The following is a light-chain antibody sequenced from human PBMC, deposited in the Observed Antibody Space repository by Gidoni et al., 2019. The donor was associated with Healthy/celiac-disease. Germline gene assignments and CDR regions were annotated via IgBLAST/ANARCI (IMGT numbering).Light chain of an antibody. CDR2: STN. J-gene: IGLJ3*02. CDR1: SSNIGSNT. CDR3: AAWDDSLNGWV. Sequence: QSVLTQPPSASGTPGQWVTISCSGSSSNIGSNTVNCYQQLPGTAPKLLIDSTNQRPAGGPDRFSGSKSGTSAALAISGLQSEDEADYYCAAWDDSLNGWVFGGGTKLTVL. V-gene: IGLV1-44*01.